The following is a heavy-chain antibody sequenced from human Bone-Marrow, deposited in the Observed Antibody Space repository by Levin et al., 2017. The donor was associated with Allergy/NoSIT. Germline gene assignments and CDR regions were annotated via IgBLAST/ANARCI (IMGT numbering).Heavy chain of an antibody. CDR3: ARRNSYSYGLDV. CDR2: IYHSGTT. CDR1: GGSISSGPYS. V-gene: IGHV4-30-2*01. J-gene: IGHJ6*02. D-gene: IGHD1-14*01. Sequence: SETLSLTCAVSGGSISSGPYSWTWIRQPPGKGLEWIGYIYHSGTTSYNPSLKSRLTISLDRSRNEFSLNLISVTAADTAVYYCARRNSYSYGLDVWGQGTTVIVSS.